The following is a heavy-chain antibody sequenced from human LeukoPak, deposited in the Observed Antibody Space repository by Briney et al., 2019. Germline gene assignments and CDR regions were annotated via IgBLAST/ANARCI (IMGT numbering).Heavy chain of an antibody. J-gene: IGHJ5*02. CDR1: GFTLSSYE. CDR3: ARDLGSWFDP. V-gene: IGHV3-48*03. D-gene: IGHD7-27*01. CDR2: ISSSGRTI. Sequence: GGSLRLSCAASGFTLSSYEMHWVRQAPGKGLEWVSYISSSGRTIYYADSVKGRFTISRDNAKNTLYLQMNSLRAEDTAVYYCARDLGSWFDPWGQGTLVTVSS.